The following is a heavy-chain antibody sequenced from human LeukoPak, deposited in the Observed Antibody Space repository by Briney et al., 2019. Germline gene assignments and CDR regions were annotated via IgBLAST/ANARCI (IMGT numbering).Heavy chain of an antibody. CDR1: GGSFSGYY. J-gene: IGHJ6*03. D-gene: IGHD2-15*01. CDR3: ARGYCSGGSCYYMDV. Sequence: SETLSLTCAVYGGSFSGYYWSWIRQPPGKRLEWIGEVNHSGSTNYNPSLKSRVTISVDTSKSQFSLKLSSVTAADTAVYYCARGYCSGGSCYYMDVWGKGTTVTVSS. V-gene: IGHV4-34*01. CDR2: VNHSGST.